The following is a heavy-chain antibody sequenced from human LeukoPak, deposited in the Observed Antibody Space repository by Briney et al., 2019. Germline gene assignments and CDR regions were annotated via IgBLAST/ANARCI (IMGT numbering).Heavy chain of an antibody. Sequence: GGSLRLSCSASGFTFSSYAMHWVRQAPGKGLEYVSTISSNGGSTYYTDSVKGRFTISRDNSRNTLYLQMSSLRPEDTAVYYCARGPPVAGLFDYWGQGTLVTVSS. CDR3: ARGPPVAGLFDY. J-gene: IGHJ4*02. V-gene: IGHV3-64D*06. CDR2: ISSNGGST. CDR1: GFTFSSYA. D-gene: IGHD6-19*01.